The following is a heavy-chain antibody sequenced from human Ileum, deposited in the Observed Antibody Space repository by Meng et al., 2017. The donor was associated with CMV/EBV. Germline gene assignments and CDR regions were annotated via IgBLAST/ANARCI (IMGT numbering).Heavy chain of an antibody. Sequence: VRLQQSGPALVKPPETLSLTCSVFGASITSYCWAWIRQPAGKGLEFIGRMRPSGNIDYNLSLMSRVTMSVDTSKNHLSLNLKSVTAADTAVYYCVRAAARGVPVDRWGQGMLVTVSS. CDR1: GASITSYC. CDR2: MRPSGNI. J-gene: IGHJ4*02. D-gene: IGHD3-10*01. CDR3: VRAAARGVPVDR. V-gene: IGHV4-4*07.